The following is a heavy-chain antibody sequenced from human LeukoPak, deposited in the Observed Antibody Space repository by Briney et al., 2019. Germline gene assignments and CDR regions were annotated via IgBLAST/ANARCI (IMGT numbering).Heavy chain of an antibody. D-gene: IGHD2-21*02. J-gene: IGHJ5*02. CDR3: AIDCGGDCYHP. CDR1: GGTFSSYA. V-gene: IGHV1-69*13. CDR2: IIPIFGTA. Sequence: ASVKVSCKASGGTFSSYAISWVRQAPGQGLEWMGGIIPIFGTANYAQKFQGRVTITADESTSTAYMELRSLRSDDTAVYYCAIDCGGDCYHPWGQGTLVTVSS.